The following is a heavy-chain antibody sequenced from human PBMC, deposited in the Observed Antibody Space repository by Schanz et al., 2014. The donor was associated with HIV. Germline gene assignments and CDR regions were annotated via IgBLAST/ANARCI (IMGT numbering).Heavy chain of an antibody. D-gene: IGHD6-6*01. J-gene: IGHJ3*02. Sequence: QVQLVESGGGVVQPGRSLRLSCTASGLTFSSSIMHWVRQAPGKGLEWVAGMSHDGFSKYFADSVKGRFAISREDSKNTVHLQMDSLRPEDTAVYYCARDLQGLARQGGMDIWGQGAMVTVSS. CDR1: GLTFSSSI. V-gene: IGHV3-30*09. CDR2: MSHDGFSK. CDR3: ARDLQGLARQGGMDI.